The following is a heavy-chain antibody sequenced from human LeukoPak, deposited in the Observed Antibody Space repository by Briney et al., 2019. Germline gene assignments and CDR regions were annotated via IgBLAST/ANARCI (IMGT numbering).Heavy chain of an antibody. J-gene: IGHJ4*02. D-gene: IGHD2-2*03. V-gene: IGHV1-69*04. CDR3: AREPGYCSSTSCRTFDY. CDR1: GGTFSSYA. Sequence: SVKVSCKASGGTFSSYAISWVRQAPGQGLEWMGRIIPILGIANYAQKFQGRVTITADKSTSTAYMERSSLRSEDTAVYYCAREPGYCSSTSCRTFDYWGQGTLVTVSS. CDR2: IIPILGIA.